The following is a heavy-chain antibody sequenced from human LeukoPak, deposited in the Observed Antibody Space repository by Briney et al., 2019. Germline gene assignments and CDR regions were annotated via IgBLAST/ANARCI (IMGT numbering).Heavy chain of an antibody. CDR2: IKPDGSEK. D-gene: IGHD1-1*01. J-gene: IGHJ3*02. Sequence: GGSLRLSCAGSGLTFSSYWMTWVRRAPGKGLEWVANIKPDGSEKAYVDSVKGRFTISRDNAKNSLYLQMNSLRADDTAVYFCARNLRNWDGQNAYDIWGQGTMVTVSS. CDR3: ARNLRNWDGQNAYDI. V-gene: IGHV3-7*05. CDR1: GLTFSSYW.